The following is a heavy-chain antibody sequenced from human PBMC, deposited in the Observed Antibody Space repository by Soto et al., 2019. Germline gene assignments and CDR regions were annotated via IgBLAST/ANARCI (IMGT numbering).Heavy chain of an antibody. V-gene: IGHV2-5*02. Sequence: QITLKESGPTLVKPTQTLTLTCTLSGFSLSTSGAGVGWIRQPPGKALGLLALIYWDDATRYSPSLKSRLTISKETSKNQVVLTMTNMDPVDTATYYCEEKGDGYRGFKYWGQGTLVTVSS. CDR2: IYWDDAT. J-gene: IGHJ4*02. CDR3: EEKGDGYRGFKY. D-gene: IGHD5-12*01. CDR1: GFSLSTSGAG.